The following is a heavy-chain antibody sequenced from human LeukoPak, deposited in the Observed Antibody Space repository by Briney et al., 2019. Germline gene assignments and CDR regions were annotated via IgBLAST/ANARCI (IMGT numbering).Heavy chain of an antibody. V-gene: IGHV3-74*01. CDR2: INPDGST. CDR1: GFIFGDHS. J-gene: IGHJ4*02. D-gene: IGHD1-26*01. Sequence: PGGSLRLSCAASGFIFGDHSMHWARQIPGKGLVWVSRINPDGSTNYADSVKGRFTISRDNAKNTLYLQMRSLRVDDSSLYFCVRALGGSDDYWGQGTLVTVSS. CDR3: VRALGGSDDY.